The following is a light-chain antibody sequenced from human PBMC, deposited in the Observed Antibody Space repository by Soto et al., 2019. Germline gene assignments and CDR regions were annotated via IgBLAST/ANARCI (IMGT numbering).Light chain of an antibody. Sequence: QCARRHPPSASWTPGHSVTISCSGSASNIGSNSVNWYQHLPGAAPKLLIFGNDQRPSGVPDRFSGSKSGTSASLVISGLQSEDEDDYYCAPWDDSLNAYVFGTGTKVT. CDR1: ASNIGSNS. J-gene: IGLJ1*01. CDR2: GND. CDR3: APWDDSLNAYV. V-gene: IGLV1-44*01.